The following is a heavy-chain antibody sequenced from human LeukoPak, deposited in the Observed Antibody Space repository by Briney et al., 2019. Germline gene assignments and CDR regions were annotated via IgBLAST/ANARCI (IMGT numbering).Heavy chain of an antibody. CDR3: TTRSPARYCSDGACYSSADY. V-gene: IGHV3-15*07. D-gene: IGHD2-15*01. CDR2: IRSKADGGTP. Sequence: PGGSLRLSCTASDFSFSDAWMNWVRQAPGKGLEWVGHIRSKADGGTPDYIAPVKGRFTISRDDSKDTLYLQMNSLNTEDTAMYYCTTRSPARYCSDGACYSSADYWGQGTLVTVSS. CDR1: DFSFSDAW. J-gene: IGHJ4*02.